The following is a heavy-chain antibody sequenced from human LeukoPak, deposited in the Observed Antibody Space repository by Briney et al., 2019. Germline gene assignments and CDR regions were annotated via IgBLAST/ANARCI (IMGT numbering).Heavy chain of an antibody. CDR2: INPSGGTT. CDR1: GYSFTSYY. CDR3: ARTYIVATSNFDY. D-gene: IGHD5-12*01. J-gene: IGHJ4*02. Sequence: GASVKVSCKAFGYSFTSYYIHWVRQAPGQGLEWMGIINPSGGTTTYAQKFQGRSTMTRDTSTSTVYMELSSLRSEDTAVYYCARTYIVATSNFDYWGQGTLVTVSS. V-gene: IGHV1-46*01.